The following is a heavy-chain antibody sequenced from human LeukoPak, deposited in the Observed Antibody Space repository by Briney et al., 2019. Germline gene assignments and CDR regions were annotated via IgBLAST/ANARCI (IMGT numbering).Heavy chain of an antibody. Sequence: GASVKVSCKASGYIFTNYYMHWVRQAPVQGLEWMGWINPNSGGADFAQKFQGRVTLTRDTSISTAYMELSRLRADDTAVYYCARFVAGAADYWGQGTLVTVSS. V-gene: IGHV1-2*02. CDR1: GYIFTNYY. D-gene: IGHD6-19*01. J-gene: IGHJ4*02. CDR3: ARFVAGAADY. CDR2: INPNSGGA.